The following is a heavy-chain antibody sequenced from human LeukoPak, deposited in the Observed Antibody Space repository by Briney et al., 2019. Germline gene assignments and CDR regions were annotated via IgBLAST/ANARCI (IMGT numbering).Heavy chain of an antibody. D-gene: IGHD3-16*02. J-gene: IGHJ5*02. Sequence: GGSLRLSCAASGFTFSSYSMNWARQAPGKGLEWVSSISSSSSYIYYADSVKGRFTISRDNAKNSLYLQMNSLRAEDTAVYYCARARCSYYDYVWGSYRPCWFDPWGQGTLVTVSS. CDR1: GFTFSSYS. CDR2: ISSSSSYI. CDR3: ARARCSYYDYVWGSYRPCWFDP. V-gene: IGHV3-21*01.